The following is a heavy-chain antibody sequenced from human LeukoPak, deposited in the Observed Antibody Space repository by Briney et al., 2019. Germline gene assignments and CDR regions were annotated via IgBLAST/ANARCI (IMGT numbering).Heavy chain of an antibody. CDR2: INPNSGGT. J-gene: IGHJ4*02. D-gene: IGHD2-15*01. CDR1: GYTFTGYY. Sequence: ASVKVSCKASGYTFTGYYMHWVRQAPGQGLEWMGWINPNSGGTNYAQKFQGRVTMTRDTSISTAYMELSRLRSDDTAVYYCARGGRYCSGGSCYVPIEGPVYYFDYWGQGTLVTVSS. CDR3: ARGGRYCSGGSCYVPIEGPVYYFDY. V-gene: IGHV1-2*02.